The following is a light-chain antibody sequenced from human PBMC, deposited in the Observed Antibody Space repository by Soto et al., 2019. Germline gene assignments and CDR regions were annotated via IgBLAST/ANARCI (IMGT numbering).Light chain of an antibody. CDR2: EGT. J-gene: IGLJ2*01. Sequence: QSVLTQPASVSGSPGQSITISCTGTGSDIGANIYVSWYQQHPGKAPKLMICEGTERPSGVSNRFSGSKSGNTASLTISGLQAEDEAHYYCCSYAGRSTYVVFGGGTKLTVL. CDR1: GSDIGANIY. CDR3: CSYAGRSTYVV. V-gene: IGLV2-23*01.